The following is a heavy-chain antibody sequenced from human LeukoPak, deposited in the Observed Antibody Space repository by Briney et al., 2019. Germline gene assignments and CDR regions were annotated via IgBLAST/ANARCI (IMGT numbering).Heavy chain of an antibody. Sequence: SETLSLTCTVSGGSISSYYWSWIRQPPGKGLEWIRYIYYSGSTNYNPSLKSRVTISVDTSKNQFSLKLSSVTAADTAVYCCARVGGYSGYEPPDYWGQGTLVIVSS. CDR2: IYYSGST. D-gene: IGHD5-12*01. CDR3: ARVGGYSGYEPPDY. CDR1: GGSISSYY. J-gene: IGHJ4*02. V-gene: IGHV4-59*01.